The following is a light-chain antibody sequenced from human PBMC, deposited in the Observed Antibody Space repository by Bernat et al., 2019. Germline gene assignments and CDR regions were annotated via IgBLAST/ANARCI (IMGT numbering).Light chain of an antibody. Sequence: QSALTQPASVSGSPGQSITISCTGTSSDVGGYNYVSWYQQHPGKAPKLMIYDVSNRPSGVSNRFSGSKSGNTASLAISGLQSEDEADYYCAAWDDSLNGPWVFGGGTKLTVL. CDR3: AAWDDSLNGPWV. CDR2: DVS. J-gene: IGLJ3*02. CDR1: SSDVGGYNY. V-gene: IGLV2-14*01.